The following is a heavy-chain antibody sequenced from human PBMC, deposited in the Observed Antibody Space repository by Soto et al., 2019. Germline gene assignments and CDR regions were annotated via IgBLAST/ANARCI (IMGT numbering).Heavy chain of an antibody. Sequence: GASVKGSCKASGYTLTRHYIHWVRQAPGRRVEWMGIINPSGGSTSYAQKFHARVTMPRDTSTSTVYMELSSLRSEDTVVYYCARDGPYYDILTGYYFGSLRFDPWGQGTLVTVSS. V-gene: IGHV1-46*01. CDR3: ARDGPYYDILTGYYFGSLRFDP. CDR2: INPSGGST. D-gene: IGHD3-9*01. J-gene: IGHJ5*02. CDR1: GYTLTRHY.